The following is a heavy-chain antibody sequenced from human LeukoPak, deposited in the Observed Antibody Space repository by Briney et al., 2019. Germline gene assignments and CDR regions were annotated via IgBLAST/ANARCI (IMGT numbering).Heavy chain of an antibody. J-gene: IGHJ4*02. Sequence: SETLSLTCTVSGGSISSSSYYWGWIRQPPGKGLEWIGSIYYSGSTYYNPSLKSRVTISVDTSKNQFSLKLSSVTAADTAVYYCARRYYYDSSGYPRPFDYWGRGTLVTVSS. V-gene: IGHV4-39*07. D-gene: IGHD3-22*01. CDR1: GGSISSSSYY. CDR3: ARRYYYDSSGYPRPFDY. CDR2: IYYSGST.